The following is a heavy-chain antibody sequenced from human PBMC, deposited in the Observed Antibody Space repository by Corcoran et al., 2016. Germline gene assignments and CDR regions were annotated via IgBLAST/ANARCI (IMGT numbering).Heavy chain of an antibody. J-gene: IGHJ4*02. CDR1: GFTVSSNY. Sequence: EVQLVESGGGLIQPGGSLRLSCAASGFTVSSNYMSWVRQAPGKGLEWVSVISSGGSTYYADSVKGRFTISRDNSKHTLYLQMNSLRAEDTAVYYCARGDSSGWYYFDYWGQGTLVTVSS. CDR2: ISSGGST. V-gene: IGHV3-53*01. D-gene: IGHD6-19*01. CDR3: ARGDSSGWYYFDY.